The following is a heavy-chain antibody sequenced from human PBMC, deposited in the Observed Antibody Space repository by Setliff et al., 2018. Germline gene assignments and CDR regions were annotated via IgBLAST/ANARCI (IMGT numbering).Heavy chain of an antibody. J-gene: IGHJ6*03. Sequence: ASVKVSCKASGYTFSSYAMNWVRQAPGQGLEWMGWINTNTGNPTYAQGFTGRFVFSLDTSVSTTYLQISSLKAEDTAVYYCARGEYTSLPSGVYYHMDVWGKGTKGTV. CDR1: GYTFSSYA. CDR2: INTNTGNP. D-gene: IGHD6-6*01. V-gene: IGHV7-4-1*02. CDR3: ARGEYTSLPSGVYYHMDV.